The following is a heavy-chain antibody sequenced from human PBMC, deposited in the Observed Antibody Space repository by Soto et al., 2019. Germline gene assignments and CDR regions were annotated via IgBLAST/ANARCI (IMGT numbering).Heavy chain of an antibody. D-gene: IGHD5-12*01. Sequence: QVQLVESGGGVVQPGRSLRLSCAASGFTFSSYAMHWVRQAPGKGLEWVAVISYDGSNKYYADSVKGRFTISRDNSKNTLYLQMNSMRAEDTAVYYCSRGVAYSGFDVNCFDPWGRGTLVTVSS. CDR2: ISYDGSNK. V-gene: IGHV3-30-3*01. CDR3: SRGVAYSGFDVNCFDP. CDR1: GFTFSSYA. J-gene: IGHJ5*02.